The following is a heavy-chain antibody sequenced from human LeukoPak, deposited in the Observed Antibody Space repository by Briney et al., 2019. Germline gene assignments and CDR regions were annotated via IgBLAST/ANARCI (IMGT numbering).Heavy chain of an antibody. CDR2: ISTSSSYI. J-gene: IGHJ6*02. D-gene: IGHD6-6*01. V-gene: IGHV3-21*01. Sequence: GGSLRLSCAASGFTFSDFAMNCGRQAPGEGLEWGSSISTSSSYIYYADSVKGRFTISRDNAKNSPYLQMNSLRAEDTAVYYCATGGYSSSYGMDVWGQGTTVTVSS. CDR3: ATGGYSSSYGMDV. CDR1: GFTFSDFA.